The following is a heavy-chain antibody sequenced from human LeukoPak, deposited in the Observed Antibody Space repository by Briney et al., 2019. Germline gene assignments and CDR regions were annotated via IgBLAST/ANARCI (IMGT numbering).Heavy chain of an antibody. CDR3: AKAVDGRGYYFERGADF. CDR1: EFTLSSYA. V-gene: IGHV3-23*01. D-gene: IGHD3-22*01. J-gene: IGHJ4*02. Sequence: GGSLRLSCAASEFTLSSYAMSWVRQAPGKGLEWVSSISGNGAHPYYADPVKGRFTISRDFSRNAVYLQMSSLRVEDTAEYYCAKAVDGRGYYFERGADFWGQGTMVTVSS. CDR2: ISGNGAHP.